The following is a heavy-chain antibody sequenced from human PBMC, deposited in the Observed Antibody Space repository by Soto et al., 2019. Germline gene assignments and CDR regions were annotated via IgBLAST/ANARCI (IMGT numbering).Heavy chain of an antibody. Sequence: QVQLVQSGAEVKKPGSSVKVSCKASGGTFSSYAISWVRQAPGQGLEWMGGIIPIFGTANYAQKFQGRVTITADKSTSTAYMELGSLRSEDTAVYYCARGLITIFGVVENWFDPWGQGTLVTVSS. V-gene: IGHV1-69*06. CDR1: GGTFSSYA. D-gene: IGHD3-3*01. J-gene: IGHJ5*02. CDR3: ARGLITIFGVVENWFDP. CDR2: IIPIFGTA.